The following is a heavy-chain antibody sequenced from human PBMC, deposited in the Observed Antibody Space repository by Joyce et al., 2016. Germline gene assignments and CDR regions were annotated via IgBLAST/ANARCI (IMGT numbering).Heavy chain of an antibody. V-gene: IGHV3-23*01. J-gene: IGHJ4*01. D-gene: IGHD3-10*01. CDR2: THGGGGGA. Sequence: EVHLLESGGDLVQPGGSLRLSCAASGFSFSVNGMAWVRQAPGKGLEWVSTTHGGGGGADYADSVKGRFTISRDKSKNTIYLQMDSLRAEDTAVYYCARARGSGSFKLWCFDYWGQGSLVTVSS. CDR1: GFSFSVNG. CDR3: ARARGSGSFKLWCFDY.